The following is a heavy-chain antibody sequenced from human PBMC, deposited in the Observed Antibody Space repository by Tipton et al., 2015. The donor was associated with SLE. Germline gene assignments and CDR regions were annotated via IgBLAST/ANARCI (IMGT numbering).Heavy chain of an antibody. CDR1: GGSISSSNW. CDR3: ARELTYYYDSSGYDY. Sequence: TLSLTCAVSGGSISSSNWWSWVRQPPGKGLEWIGEIYHSGSTNYNPSLKSRVTISVDTSKNQFSLKLSSVTAADTAVYYCARELTYYYDSSGYDYWGQGTLVTVSS. J-gene: IGHJ4*02. CDR2: IYHSGST. V-gene: IGHV4-4*02. D-gene: IGHD3-22*01.